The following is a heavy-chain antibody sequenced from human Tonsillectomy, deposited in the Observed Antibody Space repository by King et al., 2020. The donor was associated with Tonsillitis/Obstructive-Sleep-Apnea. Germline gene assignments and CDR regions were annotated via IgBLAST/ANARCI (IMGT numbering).Heavy chain of an antibody. CDR1: GFSLSTSGVG. J-gene: IGHJ5*02. V-gene: IGHV2-5*02. CDR2: IYWDDHK. CDR3: AHLLGYYTGYNWFDP. Sequence: LTLKESGPTLVKPTQTLTLTCTFSGFSLSTSGVGVGWIRQPPGKALEWLALIYWDDHKRYSPSLKSRLTITKDTSKNQVVLTMTNMDPVDTATYYCAHLLGYYTGYNWFDPWGQGTLVTVSS. D-gene: IGHD3-3*01.